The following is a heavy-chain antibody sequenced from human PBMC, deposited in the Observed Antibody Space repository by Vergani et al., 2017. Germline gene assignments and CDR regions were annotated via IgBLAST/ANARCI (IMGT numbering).Heavy chain of an antibody. D-gene: IGHD6-13*01. Sequence: QVQLQESGPGLVRPSQTLSLTCTVSGGSISSGSYYWSWFRQPAGKGLEWIGRFYTGGGASYNPPLKSRVTISVDTSKNQFSLQLSSVTAADTAVYYCARDPLYSTTWPFLLLYMDVWGQGTTVTVSS. CDR1: GGSISSGSYY. CDR2: FYTGGGA. CDR3: ARDPLYSTTWPFLLLYMDV. J-gene: IGHJ6*02. V-gene: IGHV4-61*02.